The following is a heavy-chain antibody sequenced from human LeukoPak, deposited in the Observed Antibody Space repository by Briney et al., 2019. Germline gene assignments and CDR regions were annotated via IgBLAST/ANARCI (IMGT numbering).Heavy chain of an antibody. V-gene: IGHV4-31*03. CDR3: ARSGIAAAAPSPYYYGMDV. CDR1: GVSISSGGYY. CDR2: IYYSGST. J-gene: IGHJ6*02. Sequence: PSETLSLTCTVSGVSISSGGYYWSWIRQHPGKGLEWIGYIYYSGSTYYNPSLKSRVTISVDTSKNQFSLKLSSVTAADTAVYYCARSGIAAAAPSPYYYGMDVWGQGTTVTVSS. D-gene: IGHD6-13*01.